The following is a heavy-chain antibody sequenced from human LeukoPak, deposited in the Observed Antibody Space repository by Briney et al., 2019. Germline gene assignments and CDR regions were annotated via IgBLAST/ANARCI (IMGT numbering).Heavy chain of an antibody. J-gene: IGHJ3*02. D-gene: IGHD6-13*01. CDR3: ARRPSSSSWNDAFDI. Sequence: GESLKISCKGSGYNFTNYWIGWVRQMPGKGLEWMGIIYPGDSDTRYSPSSQGQVTISADKSISTAYLQWSSLKASDTAMYYCARRPSSSSWNDAFDIWGQGTMVTVSS. CDR1: GYNFTNYW. V-gene: IGHV5-51*01. CDR2: IYPGDSDT.